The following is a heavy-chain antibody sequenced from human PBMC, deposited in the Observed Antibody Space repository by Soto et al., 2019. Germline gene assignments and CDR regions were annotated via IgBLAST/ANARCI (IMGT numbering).Heavy chain of an antibody. Sequence: ASVKVSCKASGYTFTSYAMHWVRQAPGQRLEWMGWINAGNGNTKYSQKFQGRVTITRDTSASTAYMELRSLRSEDTAVYYCAKGAVAGPPTPYYYSGMDVWGQGTTVTVSS. V-gene: IGHV1-3*01. D-gene: IGHD6-19*01. CDR3: AKGAVAGPPTPYYYSGMDV. CDR1: GYTFTSYA. J-gene: IGHJ6*02. CDR2: INAGNGNT.